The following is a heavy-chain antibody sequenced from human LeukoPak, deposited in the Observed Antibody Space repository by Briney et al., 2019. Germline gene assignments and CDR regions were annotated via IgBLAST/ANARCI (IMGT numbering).Heavy chain of an antibody. CDR3: ARGDILTDYYSKTDY. CDR1: GVSISNNTYF. D-gene: IGHD3-9*01. J-gene: IGHJ4*02. Sequence: PSETLSLTCTVSGVSISNNTYFWSWIRQPAGKGLEWIGRVYTVGSINYNPSLKRRVTISVDASKNQFSLKLSSVTAADTGVYYCARGDILTDYYSKTDYWGQGTLVTVSS. CDR2: VYTVGSI. V-gene: IGHV4-61*02.